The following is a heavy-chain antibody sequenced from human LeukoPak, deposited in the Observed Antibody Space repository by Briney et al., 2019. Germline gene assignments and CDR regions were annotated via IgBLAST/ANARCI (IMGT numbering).Heavy chain of an antibody. V-gene: IGHV3-23*01. CDR2: ISGSGGST. CDR3: AKDTYYDILTGYDAFDI. CDR1: GFTVSNNY. J-gene: IGHJ3*02. D-gene: IGHD3-9*01. Sequence: GGSLRLSCAASGFTVSNNYMSWVRQAPGKGLEWVSAISGSGGSTYYADSVKGRFTISRDNSKNTLYLQMNSLRAEDTAVYYCAKDTYYDILTGYDAFDIWGQGTMVTVSS.